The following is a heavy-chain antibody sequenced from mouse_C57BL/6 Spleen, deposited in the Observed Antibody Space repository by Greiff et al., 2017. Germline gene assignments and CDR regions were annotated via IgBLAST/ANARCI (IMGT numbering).Heavy chain of an antibody. V-gene: IGHV1-69*01. Sequence: QVQLQQPGAELVMPGASVKLSCKASGYTFTSYWMHWVKQRPGQGLEWIGEIDPSDSYTNYNQKFKGKSTLTVDKSSSTAYMQLSSLTSEDSAVYYCAREGVREFAYWGQGTLVTVSA. CDR1: GYTFTSYW. CDR2: IDPSDSYT. J-gene: IGHJ3*01. CDR3: AREGVREFAY.